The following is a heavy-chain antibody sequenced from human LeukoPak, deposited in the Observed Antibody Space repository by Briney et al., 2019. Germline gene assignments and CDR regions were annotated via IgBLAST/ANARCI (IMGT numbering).Heavy chain of an antibody. D-gene: IGHD6-19*01. CDR1: GFSFSSYA. CDR2: ISYDGSNK. CDR3: ARAPAISGWASFDY. V-gene: IGHV3-30-3*01. J-gene: IGHJ4*02. Sequence: QPGGSLRLSCAASGFSFSSYAMSWVRQAPGKGLEWVAVISYDGSNKHYADSVKGRFTISRDNSKNTVDLQMNSLRGDDTAVYYCARAPAISGWASFDYWGQGTLVTVSS.